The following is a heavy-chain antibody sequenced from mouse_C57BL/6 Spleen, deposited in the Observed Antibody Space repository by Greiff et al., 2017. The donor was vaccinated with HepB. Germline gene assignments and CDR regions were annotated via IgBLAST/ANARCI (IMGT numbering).Heavy chain of an antibody. CDR2: IYPGDGDT. Sequence: QVQLKESGPELVKPGASVKISCKASGYAFSSSWMNWVKQRPGKGLEWIGRIYPGDGDTNYNGKFKGKATLTADKSSSTAYMQPSSLTSEDSAVYFGARGGPDWYFDVWGTGTTVTVSS. V-gene: IGHV1-82*01. J-gene: IGHJ1*03. CDR1: GYAFSSSW. CDR3: ARGGPDWYFDV.